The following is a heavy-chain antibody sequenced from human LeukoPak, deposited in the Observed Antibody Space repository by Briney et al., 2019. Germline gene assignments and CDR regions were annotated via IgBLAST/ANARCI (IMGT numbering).Heavy chain of an antibody. CDR1: GFTFSSYG. Sequence: GGSLRLSCAASGFTFSSYGMHWVRQAPGKGLEWVAFIRYDGSNKYYADSVKGRFTISRDNSKNTLYLQMNSLRAEDTAVYYCAKDKKIAARPYYFDYWGQGTLVTVSS. CDR2: IRYDGSNK. J-gene: IGHJ4*02. V-gene: IGHV3-30*02. D-gene: IGHD6-6*01. CDR3: AKDKKIAARPYYFDY.